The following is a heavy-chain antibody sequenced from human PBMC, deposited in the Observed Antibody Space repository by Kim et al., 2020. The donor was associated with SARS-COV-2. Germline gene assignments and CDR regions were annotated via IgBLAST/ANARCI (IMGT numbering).Heavy chain of an antibody. D-gene: IGHD3-22*01. CDR3: ATALIVVITPEY. CDR1: GFTFSSYG. Sequence: GGSLRLSCAASGFTFSSYGMHWVRQAPGKGLEWVAVISYDGSKKYYADSVKGRFTISRDNSKNTLYLQMNSLRAEDTAVYYCATALIVVITPEYWGQGT. V-gene: IGHV3-30*03. J-gene: IGHJ4*02. CDR2: ISYDGSKK.